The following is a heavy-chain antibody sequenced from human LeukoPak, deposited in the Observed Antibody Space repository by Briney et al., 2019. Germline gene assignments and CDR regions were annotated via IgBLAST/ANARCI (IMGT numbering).Heavy chain of an antibody. Sequence: GGSLRLSCAASGLTISSYSMNWVRQAPGKGLQWVSYISSSSSTIYYADSVKGRFPISRDNAKNSLYLQMNSLRAEDTAVYYCARALWFGETFPAYWGQGTLVTVSS. D-gene: IGHD3-10*01. J-gene: IGHJ4*02. CDR3: ARALWFGETFPAY. V-gene: IGHV3-48*01. CDR2: ISSSSSTI. CDR1: GLTISSYS.